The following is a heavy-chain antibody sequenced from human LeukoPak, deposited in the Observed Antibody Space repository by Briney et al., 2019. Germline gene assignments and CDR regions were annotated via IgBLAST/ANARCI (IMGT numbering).Heavy chain of an antibody. CDR2: ISYGNT. CDR1: GGSISTYY. D-gene: IGHD5-18*01. Sequence: SETLSLTCSVSGGSISTYYWNWIRQTPGKGLEWIGHISYGNTDYNPSLKSRVTISVDTSKNQFSLKLTSVTAADTAVYYCARDKAHGYGRYFDPWGQGALVTVSS. J-gene: IGHJ5*02. CDR3: ARDKAHGYGRYFDP. V-gene: IGHV4-59*01.